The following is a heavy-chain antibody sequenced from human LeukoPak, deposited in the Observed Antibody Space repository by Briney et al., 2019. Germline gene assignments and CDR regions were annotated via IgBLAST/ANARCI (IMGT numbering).Heavy chain of an antibody. D-gene: IGHD3-22*01. CDR2: INPSGGST. V-gene: IGHV1-46*01. Sequence: ASVNVSCKASGYTFTSYYIHWVRQAPGQGLEWMGIINPSGGSTSYAQEFQGRVTMTRDTSTSTVYMELSSLRSEDTAVYYCARDGDSSGYARYWGQGTLVTVSS. CDR1: GYTFTSYY. J-gene: IGHJ4*02. CDR3: ARDGDSSGYARY.